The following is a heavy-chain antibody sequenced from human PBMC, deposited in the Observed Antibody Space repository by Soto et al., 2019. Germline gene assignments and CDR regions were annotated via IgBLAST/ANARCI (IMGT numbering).Heavy chain of an antibody. CDR1: GFTFSSYG. CDR2: ISYDGSNK. Sequence: QVQLVESGGGVVQPGRSLRLSCAASGFTFSSYGMHWVRQAPGKGLEWVAVISYDGSNKYYADSVKGRFTISRDNSKNTLYLQMNSLSAEDTAVYYCAKDRGGYCSSTSCYTIKYYFDYWGQGTLVTVSS. V-gene: IGHV3-30*18. CDR3: AKDRGGYCSSTSCYTIKYYFDY. D-gene: IGHD2-2*02. J-gene: IGHJ4*02.